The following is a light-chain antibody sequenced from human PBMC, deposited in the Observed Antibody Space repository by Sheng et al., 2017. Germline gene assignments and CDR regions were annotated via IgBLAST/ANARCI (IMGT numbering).Light chain of an antibody. V-gene: IGKV3-15*01. J-gene: IGKJ1*01. CDR2: DVS. CDR3: QQYNTYPWT. Sequence: EVVMTQSPATLSVSPGESVTLSCRASQSINRHLGWYQQRPGQAPRLVIYDVSTRATGIPARFSGHGSGTDFTLTISSLQSDDFATYYCQQYNTYPWTFGQGTKVEIK. CDR1: QSINRH.